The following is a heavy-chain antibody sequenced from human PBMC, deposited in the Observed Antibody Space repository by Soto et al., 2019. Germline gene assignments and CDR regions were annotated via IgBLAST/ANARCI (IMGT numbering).Heavy chain of an antibody. Sequence: LRLFCAASGFTFCSYEMNWVRQAQGKGLEWVSYSSSSGSSIFYAGSVKGRFTFSRDNAKNSLYLQRNILRAEDKAVYYCASVALRPIKSGSSNYYGMDVWGQRTKVTVSS. D-gene: IGHD1-26*01. V-gene: IGHV3-48*03. J-gene: IGHJ6*02. CDR1: GFTFCSYE. CDR3: ASVALRPIKSGSSNYYGMDV. CDR2: SSSSGSSI.